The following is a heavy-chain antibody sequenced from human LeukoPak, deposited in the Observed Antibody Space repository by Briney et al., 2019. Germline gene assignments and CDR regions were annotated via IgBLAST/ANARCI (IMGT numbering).Heavy chain of an antibody. CDR1: GFTFSNCA. V-gene: IGHV3-64*01. Sequence: GGPLTLLCTAWGFTFSNCAMLWLRQAPGRGLEYVAAISCNGGSIYYANSVKGRFTISRDNSKNSLHLQMGSLRAEDTAVYYCARLFCSSTSCVFDNWGQGTLVTVSS. D-gene: IGHD2-2*01. CDR3: ARLFCSSTSCVFDN. CDR2: ISCNGGSI. J-gene: IGHJ4*02.